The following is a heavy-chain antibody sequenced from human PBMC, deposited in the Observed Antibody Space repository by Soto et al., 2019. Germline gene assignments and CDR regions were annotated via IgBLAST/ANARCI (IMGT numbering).Heavy chain of an antibody. CDR2: IYSGGRT. Sequence: GGSLRLSCAASGFTVSSNYMSWVRQAPGKGLEWVSTIYSGGRTFYADSVEGRFTISRDNSKNTLYLQMNSLRVGDTAVYYCVKGEYYYDSSGYYPFDYWGQGTLVTVSS. J-gene: IGHJ4*02. CDR1: GFTVSSNY. V-gene: IGHV3-53*01. D-gene: IGHD3-22*01. CDR3: VKGEYYYDSSGYYPFDY.